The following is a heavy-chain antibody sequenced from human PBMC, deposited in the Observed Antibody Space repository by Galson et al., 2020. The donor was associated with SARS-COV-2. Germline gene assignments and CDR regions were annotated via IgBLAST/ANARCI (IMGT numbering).Heavy chain of an antibody. J-gene: IGHJ4*01. CDR2: ITRGSDTK. CDR1: GFTFSSYS. Sequence: TGGSLRLSRAASGFTFSSYSMNWVRQAPGKGLEWVSYITRGSDTKYYADSVKGRFTVSRDNAKNSVYLHMNNLRDEDTAVYYCATEAHDYWGHGTLVTVSS. V-gene: IGHV3-48*02. CDR3: ATEAHDY.